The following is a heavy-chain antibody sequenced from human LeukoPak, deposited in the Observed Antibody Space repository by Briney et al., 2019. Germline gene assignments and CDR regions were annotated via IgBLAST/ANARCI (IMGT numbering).Heavy chain of an antibody. D-gene: IGHD1-26*01. CDR3: ARDLPVVGAPGFDY. CDR1: VFTFSSYA. CDR2: ISGSGGST. J-gene: IGHJ4*02. V-gene: IGHV3-23*01. Sequence: PGGSLRLSCAASVFTFSSYARSRVRQAPGKGLEWVSAISGSGGSTYYADSLKGRFTISRDNTKNSLFLQMDSLRAEDTAVYYCARDLPVVGAPGFDYWGQGTLVTVSS.